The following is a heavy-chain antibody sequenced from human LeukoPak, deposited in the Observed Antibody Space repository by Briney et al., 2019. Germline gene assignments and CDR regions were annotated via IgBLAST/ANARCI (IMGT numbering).Heavy chain of an antibody. V-gene: IGHV4-4*02. Sequence: GSLRLSCEASGFSFTNTWMSWVRQPPGKGLEWIGEIFPSGSTNYNPSLKSRLTISLDKSKNQFSLHLYSVTAADTAVYHCARVYCDSSSCYGYFDYWGQGTLVTVSS. CDR2: IFPSGST. D-gene: IGHD2-2*01. CDR3: ARVYCDSSSCYGYFDY. CDR1: GFSFTNTW. J-gene: IGHJ4*02.